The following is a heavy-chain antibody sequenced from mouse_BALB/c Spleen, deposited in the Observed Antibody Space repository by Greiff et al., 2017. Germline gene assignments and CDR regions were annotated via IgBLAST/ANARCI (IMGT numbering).Heavy chain of an antibody. Sequence: VHLVESGPGLVQPSQSLSITCTVSGFSLTSYGVHWVRQSPGKGLEWLGVIWSGGSTDYYAAFISRLSISKDNSKSQVFFKMNSLQADDTAIYYCARNRVYDGYYFDYWGQGTTLTVSS. CDR1: GFSLTSYG. J-gene: IGHJ2*01. CDR3: ARNRVYDGYYFDY. D-gene: IGHD2-3*01. V-gene: IGHV2-4-1*01. CDR2: IWSGGST.